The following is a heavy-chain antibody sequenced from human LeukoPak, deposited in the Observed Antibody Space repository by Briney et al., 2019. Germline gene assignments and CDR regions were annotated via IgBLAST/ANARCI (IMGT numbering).Heavy chain of an antibody. CDR2: ISAYNGNT. V-gene: IGHV1-18*01. CDR3: ARVLARLGKLSFPWFDP. D-gene: IGHD3-16*02. CDR1: GGTFSSYG. J-gene: IGHJ5*02. Sequence: GASVKVSCKASGGTFSSYGISWVRQAPGQGLEWMGWISAYNGNTNYAQKLQGRVTMTTDTSTSTAYMELRSLRSDDTAVYYCARVLARLGKLSFPWFDPWGQGTLVTVSS.